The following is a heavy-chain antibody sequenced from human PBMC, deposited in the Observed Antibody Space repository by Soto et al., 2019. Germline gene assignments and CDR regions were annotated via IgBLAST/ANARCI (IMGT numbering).Heavy chain of an antibody. CDR1: GFTVSSSH. CDR3: ARLGPYGSESYSFRYNWFDP. J-gene: IGHJ5*02. Sequence: GGSLRVSCTTSGFTVSSSHMTWVRQAPGKGLEWVSVIYSGGSSYYAVSVQGRFTISRDNSKNTVYLQMNSLRGEDTAMYYCARLGPYGSESYSFRYNWFDPWGQGTLVTVSS. D-gene: IGHD3-10*01. CDR2: IYSGGSS. V-gene: IGHV3-53*01.